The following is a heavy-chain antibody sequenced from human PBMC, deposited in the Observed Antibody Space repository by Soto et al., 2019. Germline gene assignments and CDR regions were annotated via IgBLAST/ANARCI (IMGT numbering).Heavy chain of an antibody. Sequence: ASVKVSCKASGYTFTSYFIHWMRQAPGQGLEWMGVFDPSGVATNSAQKFQGRLTMTRDTSTSTVYMDLTSLGSDDTALYYCARVSRGAFDIWGQGTLVTVSS. CDR1: GYTFTSYF. CDR3: ARVSRGAFDI. CDR2: FDPSGVAT. J-gene: IGHJ3*02. V-gene: IGHV1-46*01.